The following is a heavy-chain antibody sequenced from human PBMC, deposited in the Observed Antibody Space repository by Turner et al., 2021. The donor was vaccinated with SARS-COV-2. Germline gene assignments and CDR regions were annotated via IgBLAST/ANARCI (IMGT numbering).Heavy chain of an antibody. D-gene: IGHD3-10*01. CDR1: GYTFTSYG. V-gene: IGHV1-18*01. Sequence: QVQLVQSGAEVKKPGASLKVSCKASGYTFTSYGISWVRQAPGHGLEWMGWISAYNGYTNYAQKLQGRVTMTTDTSTSTAYMELRSLRADDTAVYYCARAYGSGSYGHYYGMDVWGQGTTVTVSS. CDR2: ISAYNGYT. CDR3: ARAYGSGSYGHYYGMDV. J-gene: IGHJ6*02.